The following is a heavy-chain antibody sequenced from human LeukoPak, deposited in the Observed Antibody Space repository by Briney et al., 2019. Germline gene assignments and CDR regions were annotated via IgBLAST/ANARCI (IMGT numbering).Heavy chain of an antibody. CDR2: IYYSGST. D-gene: IGHD3-10*01. CDR1: GGSISSSSYY. V-gene: IGHV4-39*07. Sequence: PSETLTLTCTVSGGSISSSSYYWGWIRQPPGKGLEWIRSIYYSGSTYYNPSLKSRVTISVDTSKNQFSLKLSSVTAADTAVYYCARTRITMVRGVIPDYWGQGTLVTVSS. J-gene: IGHJ4*02. CDR3: ARTRITMVRGVIPDY.